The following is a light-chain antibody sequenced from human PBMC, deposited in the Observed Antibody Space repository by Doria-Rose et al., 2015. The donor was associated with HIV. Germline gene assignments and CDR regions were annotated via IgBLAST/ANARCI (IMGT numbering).Light chain of an antibody. CDR1: QRVKSSY. CDR3: QQYGTSRGT. Sequence: TQSPSTLSLSPGERATLSCRASQRVKSSYLAWYQQKPGQAPRLLIYDASTRATGIPDRFSGSGSGTAFTLTISRLEPEDVAVYYCQQYGTSRGTFGQGTRLEIK. CDR2: DAS. V-gene: IGKV3-20*01. J-gene: IGKJ5*01.